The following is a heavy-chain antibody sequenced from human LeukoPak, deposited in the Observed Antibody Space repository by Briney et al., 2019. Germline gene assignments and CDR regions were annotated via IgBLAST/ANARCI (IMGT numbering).Heavy chain of an antibody. CDR1: GGTFSSYA. CDR2: IIPIFGTA. V-gene: IGHV1-69*06. D-gene: IGHD5-18*01. J-gene: IGHJ6*04. CDR3: ARDPDTASPMDV. Sequence: SVKVSCRASGGTFSSYAISWVRQAPGQGLEWMGGIIPIFGTADYAQKFQGRVTITADKSTSTAYMELSSLRSEDTAVYYCARDPDTASPMDVWGKGTTVTVSS.